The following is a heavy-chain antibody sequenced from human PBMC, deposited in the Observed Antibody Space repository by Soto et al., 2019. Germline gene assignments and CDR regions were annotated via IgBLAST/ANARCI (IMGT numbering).Heavy chain of an antibody. CDR2: IYYSGST. CDR3: ARQKRPIDY. CDR1: GGSISSSSYY. J-gene: IGHJ4*02. V-gene: IGHV4-39*01. Sequence: NPSETLSLTCTVSGGSISSSSYYWGWIRQPPGKGLEWIGSIYYSGSTYYNPSLKSRVTISVDTSKNQFSLKLSSVTAADTAVYYCARQKRPIDYWGQGTLVTVPS.